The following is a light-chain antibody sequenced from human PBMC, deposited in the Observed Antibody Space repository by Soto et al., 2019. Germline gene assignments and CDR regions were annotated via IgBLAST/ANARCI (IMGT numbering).Light chain of an antibody. CDR1: SGHSNYA. CDR3: QTWVTGIHI. V-gene: IGLV4-69*01. CDR2: LNSDGSH. Sequence: QLVLTQSPSASASLGASVKLTCTLSSGHSNYAIAWHQQQPEKGPRFLMKLNSDGSHSEGDGIPDRFSGSSSGAERYLTISTLQSEDEADYYCQTWVTGIHIFGGGTKLTVL. J-gene: IGLJ2*01.